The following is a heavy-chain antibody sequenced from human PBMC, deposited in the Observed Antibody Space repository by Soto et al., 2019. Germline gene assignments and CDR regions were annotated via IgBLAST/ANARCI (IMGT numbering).Heavy chain of an antibody. V-gene: IGHV1-69*02. Sequence: ASVKVSCKASGGTFSSYTISWVRQAPGQGLEWMGRIIPILGIANYAQKFQGRVTITADKSTSTAYMELSSLRSEDTAVYYCARAGGYDILTGSYYFDYWGQGTLVTVSS. CDR3: ARAGGYDILTGSYYFDY. CDR1: GGTFSSYT. CDR2: IIPILGIA. J-gene: IGHJ4*02. D-gene: IGHD3-9*01.